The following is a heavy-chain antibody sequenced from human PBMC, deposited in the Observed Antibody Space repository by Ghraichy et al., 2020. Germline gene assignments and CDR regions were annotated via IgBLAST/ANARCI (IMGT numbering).Heavy chain of an antibody. CDR2: IYHIGTT. J-gene: IGHJ4*02. D-gene: IGHD3-22*01. CDR1: GGSISNTNW. Sequence: SETLSLTCAVSGGSISNTNWWTWVRQPPGKGLEWIGEIYHIGTTNYNPSLKSRVTMSVDKSKNQFSLKLSPVTAADTSVYYCARRDYYDSRGYWDYWGQGILVTVSS. V-gene: IGHV4-4*02. CDR3: ARRDYYDSRGYWDY.